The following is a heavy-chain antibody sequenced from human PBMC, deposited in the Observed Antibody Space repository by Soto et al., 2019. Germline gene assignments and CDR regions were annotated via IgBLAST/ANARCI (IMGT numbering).Heavy chain of an antibody. J-gene: IGHJ4*02. CDR3: ARGGHCANGVCSALDY. CDR2: IYYGGSA. D-gene: IGHD2-8*01. V-gene: IGHV4-59*08. Sequence: QVQLRESGPGLVKPSETLSLTCTVSGGSISTYYWSWIRQPPGKGLEWIGYIYYGGSADYNPSLKSRVTISVDTSKKQFSLKLSSVTAADTVVYYCARGGHCANGVCSALDYWGQGTLVTVSS. CDR1: GGSISTYY.